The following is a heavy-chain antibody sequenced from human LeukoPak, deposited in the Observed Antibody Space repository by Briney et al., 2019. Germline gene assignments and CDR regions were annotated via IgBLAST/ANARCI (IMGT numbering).Heavy chain of an antibody. Sequence: PGGSLRLSCAASGFTFSSYAMTWVRQAPGEGLEWVSTISNSGGSTYYADSVKGRFTISRDSSKNTLYLQMNSLRAEDTALYYCAKLRGGDGYKDSFDYWGQGTLVTVSS. CDR1: GFTFSSYA. CDR2: ISNSGGST. CDR3: AKLRGGDGYKDSFDY. J-gene: IGHJ4*02. D-gene: IGHD5-24*01. V-gene: IGHV3-23*01.